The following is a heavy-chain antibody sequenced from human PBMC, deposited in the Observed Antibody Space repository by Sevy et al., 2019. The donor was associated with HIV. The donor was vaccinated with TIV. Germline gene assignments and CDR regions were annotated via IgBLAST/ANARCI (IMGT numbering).Heavy chain of an antibody. CDR2: FDPEDGKT. D-gene: IGHD3-22*01. CDR1: GYTLTQLS. Sequence: ASVKVSCKVSGYTLTQLSMHWVRQAPGKGLEWMGGFDPEDGKTIYAQKFQGRLTMTEDTSTDPAYMQLSSLRSEDTAVYYCATGREYYNDNSGYFDYWGQGTLVTVSS. J-gene: IGHJ4*02. CDR3: ATGREYYNDNSGYFDY. V-gene: IGHV1-24*01.